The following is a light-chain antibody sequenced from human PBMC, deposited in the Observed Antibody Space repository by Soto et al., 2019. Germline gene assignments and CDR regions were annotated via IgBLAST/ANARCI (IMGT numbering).Light chain of an antibody. V-gene: IGLV7-43*01. Sequence: QTVVTQEPSLTVSPGGTVTLTCAYSTGAVTSGDYPNWFQQKPGQAPRALIYSTNSKHSWTPARFSGSLLVGKAALTVSGVQPEDDAEYYCLLYYGGTQVFGVGTKLTVL. CDR3: LLYYGGTQV. J-gene: IGLJ2*01. CDR2: STN. CDR1: TGAVTSGDY.